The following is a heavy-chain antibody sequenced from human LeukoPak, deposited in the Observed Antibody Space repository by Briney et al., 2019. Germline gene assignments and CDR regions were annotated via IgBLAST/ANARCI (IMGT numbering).Heavy chain of an antibody. Sequence: GASVKVSCKASGYTFTGYYMHWVRQAPGQGLEWMGRINPNSGGTNYAQKFQGRVTMTRDTSISTAYMELSRLRSDDTAVYYCARVETYYYYYMDVWGKGTTVTVSS. D-gene: IGHD2-21*02. CDR3: ARVETYYYYYMDV. CDR2: INPNSGGT. J-gene: IGHJ6*03. CDR1: GYTFTGYY. V-gene: IGHV1-2*06.